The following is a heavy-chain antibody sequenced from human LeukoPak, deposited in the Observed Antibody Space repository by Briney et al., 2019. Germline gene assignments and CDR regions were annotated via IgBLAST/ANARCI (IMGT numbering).Heavy chain of an antibody. Sequence: SETLSLTCTVSGYSISSGYYWGWIRQPPGKGLEWIGRIYHSGSTYYNPSLKSRVTISVDTSKNQFSLKLSSVTAADTAVYYCARTYDYVWGSYPNFDYWGQGTLVTVSS. CDR1: GYSISSGYY. J-gene: IGHJ4*02. CDR3: ARTYDYVWGSYPNFDY. D-gene: IGHD3-16*02. CDR2: IYHSGST. V-gene: IGHV4-38-2*02.